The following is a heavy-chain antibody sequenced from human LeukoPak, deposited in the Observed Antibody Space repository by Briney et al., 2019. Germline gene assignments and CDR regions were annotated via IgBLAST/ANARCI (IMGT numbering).Heavy chain of an antibody. D-gene: IGHD6-13*01. CDR1: GFTFSSYA. CDR2: ISSNGGST. CDR3: AKAPPAAAPYFDY. J-gene: IGHJ4*02. V-gene: IGHV3-64*01. Sequence: TGGSLRLSCAASGFTFSSYAMHWVRQAPGKGLEYVSAISSNGGSTYYANSVKGRFTISRDNSKNTLYLQMNSLRAEDTAVYYCAKAPPAAAPYFDYWGQGTLVTVSS.